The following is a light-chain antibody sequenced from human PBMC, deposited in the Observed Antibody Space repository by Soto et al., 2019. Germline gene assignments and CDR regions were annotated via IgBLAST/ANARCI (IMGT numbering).Light chain of an antibody. V-gene: IGKV3-15*01. CDR3: QQYNNWPPYT. Sequence: EIVMTQSPATLSVSPGERATLSCRASQSVSSNVAWYQQKPGQAPRLLIYRASARATGIPARFSGSASGTECTLTISILQSEDFAVYYCQQYNNWPPYTFGQGNKLEIK. CDR1: QSVSSN. J-gene: IGKJ2*01. CDR2: RAS.